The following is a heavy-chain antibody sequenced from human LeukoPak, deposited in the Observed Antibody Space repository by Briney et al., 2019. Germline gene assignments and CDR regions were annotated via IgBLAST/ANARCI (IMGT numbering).Heavy chain of an antibody. J-gene: IGHJ4*02. CDR3: AKGYYGSGSYGWFDY. CDR2: IKQDGSEK. V-gene: IGHV3-7*03. D-gene: IGHD3-10*01. CDR1: GFTFSSYW. Sequence: GGSLRLSCAASGFTFSSYWMSWVRQAPGKGLEWVANIKQDGSEKYYVDSVRGRFTISRDNAKKSLYLQMNSLRAEDTAVYSCAKGYYGSGSYGWFDYWGQGTLVTVSS.